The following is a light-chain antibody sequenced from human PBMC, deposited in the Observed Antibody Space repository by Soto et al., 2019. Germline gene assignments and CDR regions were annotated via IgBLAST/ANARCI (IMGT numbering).Light chain of an antibody. Sequence: SYELTQPPSVSVSPGQTASITCSGAKLGDKYACWYQQKPGQSPVLVIYQDSKRPSGMPGRFSVSNSGNTATLTISGAQAMDEADYYYQAWDSSTVVFGGGTQLTVL. V-gene: IGLV3-1*01. CDR1: KLGDKY. CDR3: QAWDSSTVV. J-gene: IGLJ2*01. CDR2: QDS.